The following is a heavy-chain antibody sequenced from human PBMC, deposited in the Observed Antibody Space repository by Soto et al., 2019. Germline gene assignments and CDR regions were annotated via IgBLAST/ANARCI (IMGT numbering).Heavy chain of an antibody. CDR3: AGGRRVLLWFGELHY. V-gene: IGHV4-34*01. J-gene: IGHJ4*02. CDR2: INHSGST. Sequence: QVQLQQWGAGLLKPSETLSLTCAVYGGFFSGYYWSWIRQPPGKGLEWIGEINHSGSTNYHPSLKSRVTISVDSSRIQFSRKLSSVTAADTAVYYCAGGRRVLLWFGELHYWGQETLVTVSS. D-gene: IGHD3-10*01. CDR1: GGFFSGYY.